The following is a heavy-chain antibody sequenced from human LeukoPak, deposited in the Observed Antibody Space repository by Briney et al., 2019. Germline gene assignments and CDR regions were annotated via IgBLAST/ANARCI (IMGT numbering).Heavy chain of an antibody. Sequence: GGSLRLSCAASGFTFSSYAMSWVRQAPGKGLEWVSAISGSGGSTYYADSVKGRFTISRDNSKNTLYLQMNSLRAEDTAVYYCAKDIFAEWLVIRREYYYYYGMDVWGQGTTVTVSS. J-gene: IGHJ6*02. D-gene: IGHD6-19*01. CDR1: GFTFSSYA. CDR2: ISGSGGST. V-gene: IGHV3-23*01. CDR3: AKDIFAEWLVIRREYYYYYGMDV.